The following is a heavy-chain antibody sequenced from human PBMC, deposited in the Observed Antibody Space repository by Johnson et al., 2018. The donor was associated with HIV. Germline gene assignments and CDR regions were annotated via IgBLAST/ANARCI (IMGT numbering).Heavy chain of an antibody. CDR2: ISYDGSNK. Sequence: QVQLVESGGGVVQPGRSLRLSCAASGFTFSSYPMHWVRQAPGKGLEWVAVISYDGSNKYYADSVKGRFTISRDNAKNSLYLQMNSLRAEDTALYHCARGGVEGGFDIWGQGTMVTVSS. CDR1: GFTFSSYP. J-gene: IGHJ3*02. V-gene: IGHV3-30-3*01. CDR3: ARGGVEGGFDI. D-gene: IGHD2-15*01.